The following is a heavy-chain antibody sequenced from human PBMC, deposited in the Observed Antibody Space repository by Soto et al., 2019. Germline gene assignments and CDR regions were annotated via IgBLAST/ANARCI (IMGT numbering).Heavy chain of an antibody. V-gene: IGHV4-30-4*01. CDR2: IYYSGST. J-gene: IGHJ4*02. CDR3: ARGVWFGEVDS. CDR1: GGSISSGDYY. D-gene: IGHD3-10*01. Sequence: PSETLSLTCTVSGGSISSGDYYWSWIRQPPGKGLEWIGYIYYSGSTYYNPSLKSRVTISVDTSKNHFSLKLSSVTAADTAVYYCARGVWFGEVDSWRQGTVLTVSS.